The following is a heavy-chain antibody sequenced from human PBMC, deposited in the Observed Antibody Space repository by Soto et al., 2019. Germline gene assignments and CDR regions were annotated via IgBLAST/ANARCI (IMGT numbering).Heavy chain of an antibody. D-gene: IGHD6-19*01. J-gene: IGHJ5*02. CDR3: ARDLSSGWYDLRWFDP. V-gene: IGHV1-69*04. CDR1: GGTFSSYT. Sequence: GASVKVSWKASGGTFSSYTISWVRQAPGQGLEWMGRIIPILGIANYAQKFQGRVTITADKSTSTAYMELSSLRSEDTAVYYCARDLSSGWYDLRWFDPWGQGTLVTVSS. CDR2: IIPILGIA.